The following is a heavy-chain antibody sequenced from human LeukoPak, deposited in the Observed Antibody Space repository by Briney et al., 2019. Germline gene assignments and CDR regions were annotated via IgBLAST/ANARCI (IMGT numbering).Heavy chain of an antibody. D-gene: IGHD1-26*01. CDR2: MNPNSGNT. CDR1: GYTFTSYD. V-gene: IGHV1-8*03. J-gene: IGHJ4*02. CDR3: ARDLSIVGATYFDY. Sequence: ASVKVSCKASGYTFTSYDINWVRQATGQGLEWMGWMNPNSGNTGYAQKFQGRVTITRNTSISTAYMELSSLRSEDTAVYYCARDLSIVGATYFDYWGQGTLVTVSS.